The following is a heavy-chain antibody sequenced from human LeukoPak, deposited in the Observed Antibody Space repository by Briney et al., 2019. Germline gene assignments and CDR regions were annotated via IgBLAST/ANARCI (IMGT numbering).Heavy chain of an antibody. V-gene: IGHV3-53*01. CDR2: IYSGGST. CDR1: GFTVSSNY. Sequence: GGSLRLSCAASGFTVSSNYMSWVRQAPGKGLEWVSVIYSGGSTYYADSVKGRFTISRDNSKNTLYLQMNSLRAEDTAVYYCARPGHYYDSSGYQVDIWGQGTMVTVSS. J-gene: IGHJ3*02. D-gene: IGHD3-22*01. CDR3: ARPGHYYDSSGYQVDI.